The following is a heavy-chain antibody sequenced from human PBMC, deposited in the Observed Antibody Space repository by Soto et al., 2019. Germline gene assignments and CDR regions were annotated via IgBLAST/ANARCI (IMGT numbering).Heavy chain of an antibody. J-gene: IGHJ6*02. CDR3: GRDDIPGRAVAIYGMDV. D-gene: IGHD6-19*01. CDR2: IWYDGRNK. V-gene: IGHV3-33*01. Sequence: QVQLVESGGGVVEPGRSLRLSCAASRFTFSNYGMHWVRQAPGKGLQWVAVIWYDGRNKYYADSVKARFTITRDNCKNTLYLQMNSLRAEETAVYYCGRDDIPGRAVAIYGMDVWGQGTTVTVSS. CDR1: RFTFSNYG.